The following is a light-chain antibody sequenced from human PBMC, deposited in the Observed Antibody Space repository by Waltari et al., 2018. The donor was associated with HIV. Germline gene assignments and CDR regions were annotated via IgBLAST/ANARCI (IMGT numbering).Light chain of an antibody. Sequence: DIKMTQSPSTLSASVGDRVTITCRASQSISTWLAWYQQKPGKAPKLLIYKASSLESGVPSRFSGSGSGTEFTLTISSLQPDDFATYHCQQYKSPHTFGQGTKLEIK. V-gene: IGKV1-5*03. CDR2: KAS. J-gene: IGKJ2*01. CDR1: QSISTW. CDR3: QQYKSPHT.